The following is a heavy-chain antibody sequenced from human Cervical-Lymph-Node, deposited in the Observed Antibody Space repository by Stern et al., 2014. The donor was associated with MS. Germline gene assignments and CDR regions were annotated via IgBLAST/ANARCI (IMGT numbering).Heavy chain of an antibody. Sequence: VQLEESGAEVKKPGSSLKVSCKVSGGSFSSHAINWVRQAPGQGLEWMGGIIPLFGTANYAQKFQGRVTVAADESTSTAYMELSGLRSDDTAVYYCAREPTPYCSGGNCYSYYWGQGTLVTVSS. CDR3: AREPTPYCSGGNCYSYY. J-gene: IGHJ4*02. CDR2: IIPLFGTA. V-gene: IGHV1-69*01. D-gene: IGHD2-15*01. CDR1: GGSFSSHA.